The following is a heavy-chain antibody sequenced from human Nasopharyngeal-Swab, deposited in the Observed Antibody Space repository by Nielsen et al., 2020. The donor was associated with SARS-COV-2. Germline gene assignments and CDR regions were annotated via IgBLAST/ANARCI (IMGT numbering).Heavy chain of an antibody. CDR1: GFTFRSHA. V-gene: IGHV3-23*01. D-gene: IGHD3-16*01. CDR2: ISFGGVST. J-gene: IGHJ4*02. Sequence: GGSLRLSCAASGFTFRSHAMSWVRQAPGKGLEWVSGISFGGVSTYYADSVKGRFTISRDNSKNTLFLQMNSLRAEDTALYYCAKVGGGVDYWGQGTLVTVSS. CDR3: AKVGGGVDY.